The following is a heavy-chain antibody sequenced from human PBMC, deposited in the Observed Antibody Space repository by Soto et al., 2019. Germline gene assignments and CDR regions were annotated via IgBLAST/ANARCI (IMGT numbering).Heavy chain of an antibody. CDR2: ISGSGYAT. CDR3: AKDGNCSSSNCLHGLSDI. Sequence: EMQLLQSGGGLEQPGGSLRLSCAASGFTFNTYAMSWVRQAPGTGLEWVSGISGSGYATYYADSVKGRFTIFRDNSKNTLYLQMSNLRVEDTAFYYCAKDGNCSSSNCLHGLSDIRGQGTLVTVSS. V-gene: IGHV3-23*01. D-gene: IGHD2-2*01. CDR1: GFTFNTYA. J-gene: IGHJ3*02.